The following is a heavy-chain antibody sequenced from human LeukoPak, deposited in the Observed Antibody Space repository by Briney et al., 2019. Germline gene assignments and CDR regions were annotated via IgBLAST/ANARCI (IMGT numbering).Heavy chain of an antibody. CDR1: GFTFSGSP. Sequence: TGGSLRLSCAASGFTFSGSPMHWVRQASGKGLEWVGRIRSKADNYATGYGASVKGRFTISRDDSRNTAYLQMNSLKGEDTAVYYCTRQLVGTDSIDDWGQGTPVTVSS. V-gene: IGHV3-73*01. CDR2: IRSKADNYAT. J-gene: IGHJ4*02. CDR3: TRQLVGTDSIDD. D-gene: IGHD5-12*01.